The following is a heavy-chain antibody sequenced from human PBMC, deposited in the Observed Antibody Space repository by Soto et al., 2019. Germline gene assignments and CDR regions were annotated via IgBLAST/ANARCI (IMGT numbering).Heavy chain of an antibody. CDR3: ATHRYDFSFD. V-gene: IGHV4-39*01. D-gene: IGHD3-3*01. CDR1: GGSISSSFCY. Sequence: SETLSLTCTVSGGSISSSFCYWGWIRQPPGKGLEWIASIYYSGSTYYNPSLKSRVTISEATSKNQFSLKLSSVTAADTAVYYCATHRYDFSFDWGQGTLVTVSS. CDR2: IYYSGST. J-gene: IGHJ4*02.